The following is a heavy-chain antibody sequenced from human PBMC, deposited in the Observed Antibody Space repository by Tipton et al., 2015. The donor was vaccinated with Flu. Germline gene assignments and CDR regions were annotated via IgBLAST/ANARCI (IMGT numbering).Heavy chain of an antibody. Sequence: TLSLTCAVYGASFSGYYWSWIRQPPGKGLEWIGEINHSGSTYYSPSLKSRVTISADTSNNQFSLRLSSVTAADTAMYYCTRSLRNSSGSPGYWGQGTLVTVSS. J-gene: IGHJ4*02. V-gene: IGHV4-34*01. CDR3: TRSLRNSSGSPGY. CDR2: INHSGST. D-gene: IGHD3-22*01. CDR1: GASFSGYY.